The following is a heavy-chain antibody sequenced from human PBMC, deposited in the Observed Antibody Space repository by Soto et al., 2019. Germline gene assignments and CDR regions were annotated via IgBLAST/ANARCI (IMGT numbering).Heavy chain of an antibody. D-gene: IGHD1-26*01. CDR1: GFTFSSYA. Sequence: GGSLRLSCSVSGFTFSSYAMHWVRQAPGKGLEYVSSTSSNGSPTYYVDSVKGRFTISRDNSKDTLYLQMSSLRPEDTAVYYCVIDRWVEYWGQGALVTVSS. CDR3: VIDRWVEY. CDR2: TSSNGSPT. V-gene: IGHV3-64D*06. J-gene: IGHJ4*02.